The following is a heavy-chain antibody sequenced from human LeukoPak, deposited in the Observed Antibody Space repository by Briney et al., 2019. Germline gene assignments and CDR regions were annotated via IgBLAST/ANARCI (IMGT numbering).Heavy chain of an antibody. Sequence: GGSLRLSCAASGFTFSSYGMHWVRQAPGKGLEWVAFIRYDGSNKYYADSVKGRFTISRDNSKNTLYLQMNSLRAEDTAVYYCAKGWAARGEPADYYYMDVWGKGTTVTVSS. J-gene: IGHJ6*03. D-gene: IGHD6-6*01. CDR1: GFTFSSYG. CDR3: AKGWAARGEPADYYYMDV. V-gene: IGHV3-30*02. CDR2: IRYDGSNK.